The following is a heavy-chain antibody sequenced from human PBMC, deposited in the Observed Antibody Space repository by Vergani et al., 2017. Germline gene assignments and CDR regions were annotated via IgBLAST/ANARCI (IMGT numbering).Heavy chain of an antibody. CDR1: GFTFSSYW. CDR2: IKQDGSEK. Sequence: EVQLVESGGGLVQPGGSLRLSCAASGFTFSSYWMSWVRQAPGKGLEWVANIKQDGSEKYYADSVKGRFTISRDNAKNSLYLQMNSLRGEDTAVYYCTGTTYCDGSRSYYPKYYFDYWGQGTLVTVSS. CDR3: TGTTYCDGSRSYYPKYYFDY. V-gene: IGHV3-7*01. D-gene: IGHD3-22*01. J-gene: IGHJ4*02.